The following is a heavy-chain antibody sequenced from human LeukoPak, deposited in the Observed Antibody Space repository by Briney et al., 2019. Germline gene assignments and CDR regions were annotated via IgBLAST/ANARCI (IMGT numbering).Heavy chain of an antibody. Sequence: GGSLRLSCAASGFTFSSYAMSWVRQAPGKGLEWVSAISGSGGSTYYADSVKGWFTISRDNSKNTLYLQMNSLRAEDTAVYYCATEIMITFGGVIAIPGDYWGQGTLVTVSS. CDR3: ATEIMITFGGVIAIPGDY. CDR1: GFTFSSYA. J-gene: IGHJ4*02. CDR2: ISGSGGST. D-gene: IGHD3-16*02. V-gene: IGHV3-23*01.